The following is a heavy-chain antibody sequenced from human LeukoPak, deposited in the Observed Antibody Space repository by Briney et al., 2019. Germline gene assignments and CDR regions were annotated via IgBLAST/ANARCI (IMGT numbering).Heavy chain of an antibody. CDR2: IKQDGSEK. CDR1: GFTYTTYW. CDR3: ASHSYGYNH. D-gene: IGHD3-16*01. J-gene: IGHJ5*02. V-gene: IGHV3-7*01. Sequence: PGGSLRLSCAVSGFTYTTYWMSWVRQAPGKGLEWVANIKQDGSEKNYVDSVKGRFTIFRDNARNSLYLQMNSLRAEDTAVYYCASHSYGYNHWGQGTLVIVSS.